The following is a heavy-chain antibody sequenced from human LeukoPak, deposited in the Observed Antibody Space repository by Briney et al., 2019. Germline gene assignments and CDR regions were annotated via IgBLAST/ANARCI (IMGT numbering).Heavy chain of an antibody. CDR1: GFTFSDHY. CDR2: IKNSADTI. Sequence: GGSLRLSCAASGFTFSDHYMSWIRQAPGKGLEWVSYIKNSADTIYYADSVKGRFTISRDNAKNSLYLEMNSLRAEDTAVYYCVRGHYGLDYWGQGTLVTVSS. V-gene: IGHV3-11*01. D-gene: IGHD4-17*01. CDR3: VRGHYGLDY. J-gene: IGHJ4*02.